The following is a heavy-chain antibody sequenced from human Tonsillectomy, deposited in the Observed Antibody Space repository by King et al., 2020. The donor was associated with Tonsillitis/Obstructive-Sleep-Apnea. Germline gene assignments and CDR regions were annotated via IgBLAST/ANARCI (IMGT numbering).Heavy chain of an antibody. CDR3: ARSGDYDSSGYYPVDY. CDR2: IWYDRSNK. Sequence: VQLVESGGGVVQPGRSLRLSCAASGFTFSSYGMHWVRQAPGKGLEWVAVIWYDRSNKYYADSVKGRFTISRDNSKNTLYLQMNSLRAEDTAVYYCARSGDYDSSGYYPVDYWGQGTLVTVSS. J-gene: IGHJ4*02. V-gene: IGHV3-33*01. CDR1: GFTFSSYG. D-gene: IGHD3-22*01.